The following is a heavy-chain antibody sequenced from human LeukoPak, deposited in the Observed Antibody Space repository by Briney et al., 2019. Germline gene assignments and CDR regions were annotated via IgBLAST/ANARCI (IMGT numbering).Heavy chain of an antibody. CDR3: ARDTELAVSGTFALHPKFDY. D-gene: IGHD6-19*01. J-gene: IGHJ4*02. CDR2: IIPIFGTA. V-gene: IGHV1-69*13. CDR1: GGTFSSYA. Sequence: SVKVSCKASGGTFSSYAISWVRQAPGQGLEWMGGIIPIFGTANYAQKFQGRVTITADESTSTAYMELSRLRSDDTAVYYCARDTELAVSGTFALHPKFDYWGQGTLVTVSS.